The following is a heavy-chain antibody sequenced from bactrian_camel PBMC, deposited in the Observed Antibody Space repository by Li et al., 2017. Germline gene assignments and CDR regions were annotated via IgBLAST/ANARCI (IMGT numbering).Heavy chain of an antibody. V-gene: IGHV3-3*01. CDR1: AHESMTC. Sequence: HVQLVESGGGSVQAGGSLTLSCVASAHESMTCLGWFRQAPGKERERVAAITATMAPNSGGTYYSESVRGRFTISQDNAKNIMSLQMDSLKPEDTAMYYCAADSTWRRLWFELQPHYWGQGTQVTVS. CDR2: ITATMAPNSGGT. J-gene: IGHJ4*01. D-gene: IGHD3*01. CDR3: AADSTWRRLWFELQPHY.